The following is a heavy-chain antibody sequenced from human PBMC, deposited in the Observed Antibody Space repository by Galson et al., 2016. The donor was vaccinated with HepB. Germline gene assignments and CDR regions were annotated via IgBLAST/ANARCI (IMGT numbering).Heavy chain of an antibody. V-gene: IGHV1-69*06. J-gene: IGHJ4*02. D-gene: IGHD1-26*01. CDR1: GFTFSNYA. CDR2: IIPIFQTA. Sequence: SCAASGFTFSNYAMSWVRQAPGQGLEWVAGIIPIFQTAESTHKFQGRVTITADKSTGTAYMELSSLRSEDTAIYYCAGRRGSYFDSWGQGTLVTVSS. CDR3: AGRRGSYFDS.